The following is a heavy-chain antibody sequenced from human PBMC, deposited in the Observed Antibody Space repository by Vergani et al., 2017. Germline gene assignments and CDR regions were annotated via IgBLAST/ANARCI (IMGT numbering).Heavy chain of an antibody. CDR3: GRVQELYDFWSGYRVRYYYYMDV. CDR1: GFTFSNNW. J-gene: IGHJ6*03. D-gene: IGHD3-3*01. Sequence: EVQLVESGGGLVQPGGSLRLSCAGSGFTFSNNWMHWVRQAPGKGLEWVSRINSDGSSTSYADSVKGRFTISRDNAKNTLYLQMNSLRAEDTAVYYCGRVQELYDFWSGYRVRYYYYMDVWGKGTTVTVSS. V-gene: IGHV3-74*01. CDR2: INSDGSST.